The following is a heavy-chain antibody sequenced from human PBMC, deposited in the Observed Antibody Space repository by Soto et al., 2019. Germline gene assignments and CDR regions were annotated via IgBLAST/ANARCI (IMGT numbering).Heavy chain of an antibody. J-gene: IGHJ4*02. D-gene: IGHD3-10*01. Sequence: ASVKVSCKASGYTFTRSGISWVRQAPGQGLEWMGWISVYTGKTNYAQKLQGRVTMTTDTSTSTAYMELRNLRSDDTAMYYCARDDYVSGTYSEYWGQGTPVTVSS. V-gene: IGHV1-18*01. CDR2: ISVYTGKT. CDR1: GYTFTRSG. CDR3: ARDDYVSGTYSEY.